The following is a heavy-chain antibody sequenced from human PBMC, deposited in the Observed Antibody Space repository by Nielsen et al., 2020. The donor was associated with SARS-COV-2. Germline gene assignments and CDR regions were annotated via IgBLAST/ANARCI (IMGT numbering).Heavy chain of an antibody. J-gene: IGHJ4*02. Sequence: ASVKVSCKASGYTFTGYYMRWVRQAPGQGLEWMGRINPNSGGTNYAQKLQGRVTMTTDASTSTAYMELRSLRSDDTAVYYCARHYYDSSGHIDAYYFDYWGQGTLVTVSS. CDR3: ARHYYDSSGHIDAYYFDY. D-gene: IGHD3-22*01. CDR2: INPNSGGT. V-gene: IGHV1-2*06. CDR1: GYTFTGYY.